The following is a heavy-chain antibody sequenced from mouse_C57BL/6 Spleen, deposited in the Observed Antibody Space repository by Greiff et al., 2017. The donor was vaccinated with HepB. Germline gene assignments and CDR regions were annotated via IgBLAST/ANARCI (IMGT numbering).Heavy chain of an antibody. CDR1: GFTFSSYA. V-gene: IGHV5-4*03. J-gene: IGHJ2*01. CDR2: ISDGGSYT. CDR3: ARAFYYGNYGFDY. Sequence: EVKLVESGGGLVKPGGSLKLSCAASGFTFSSYAMSWVRQTPEKRLEWVATISDGGSYTYYPDNVKGRFTISRDNAKNNLYLQMSHLKSEDTAMYYCARAFYYGNYGFDYWGQGTTLTVSS. D-gene: IGHD2-1*01.